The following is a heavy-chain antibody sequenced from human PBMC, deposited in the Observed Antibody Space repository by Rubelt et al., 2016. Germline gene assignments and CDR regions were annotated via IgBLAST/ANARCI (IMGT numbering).Heavy chain of an antibody. J-gene: IGHJ6*02. Sequence: QGLEWMGIINPSGGSTSYAQKLQGRVTMTRDTSTSTVYMELSSLRSEDTAVYYCARDRSSTSLDVWGQGTTVTVSS. D-gene: IGHD2-2*01. CDR2: INPSGGST. V-gene: IGHV1-46*04. CDR3: ARDRSSTSLDV.